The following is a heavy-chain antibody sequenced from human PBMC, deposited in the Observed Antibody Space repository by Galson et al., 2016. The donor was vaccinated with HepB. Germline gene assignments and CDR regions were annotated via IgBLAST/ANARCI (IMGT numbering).Heavy chain of an antibody. CDR3: AKDREDHGDYAFDY. Sequence: ETLSLTCTVSDGSISSNSFSWGWIRQAPGKGLEWVSGISRGGDSTYYADSVKGRFTIPRDNSKNTLYLQMNSLRAEDTAVYYCAKDREDHGDYAFDYWGQGTLVTVSS. CDR1: DGSISSNSFS. J-gene: IGHJ4*02. CDR2: ISRGGDST. V-gene: IGHV3-23*01. D-gene: IGHD4-17*01.